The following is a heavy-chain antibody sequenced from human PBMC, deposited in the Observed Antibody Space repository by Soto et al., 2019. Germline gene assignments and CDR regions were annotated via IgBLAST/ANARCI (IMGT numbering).Heavy chain of an antibody. V-gene: IGHV1-18*01. CDR3: AISWMHGPEAFDI. CDR1: GYPLTSYA. Sequence: EXSVKASCTASGYPLTSYAITWVRQAPGQGLEWMGWISAYNGNTNYAQKLQGRVTMTTDTSTSTAYMELRSLRSDDTAVYYCAISWMHGPEAFDIWGQGTMVTVSS. CDR2: ISAYNGNT. J-gene: IGHJ3*02. D-gene: IGHD2-2*03.